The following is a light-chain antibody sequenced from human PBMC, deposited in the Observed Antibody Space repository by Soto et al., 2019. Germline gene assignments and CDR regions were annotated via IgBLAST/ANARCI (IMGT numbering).Light chain of an antibody. CDR1: HSVSSIY. V-gene: IGKV3-20*01. Sequence: EIVLTQSPGTLSLSPGERATLSYRASHSVSSIYLAWYQQKPGQAPRLLIYGASSRATGIPDRFSGSGSGTDFTLTISRLEPDDFAVDYCQQYGSSPQYTFGQGTKLEMK. CDR2: GAS. J-gene: IGKJ2*01. CDR3: QQYGSSPQYT.